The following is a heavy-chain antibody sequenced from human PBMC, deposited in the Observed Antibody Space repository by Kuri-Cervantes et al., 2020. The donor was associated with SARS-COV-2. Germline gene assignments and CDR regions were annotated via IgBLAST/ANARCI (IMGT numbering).Heavy chain of an antibody. Sequence: ASVKVSGKASGHTFTGYYIHWVRQAPGQGLEWMGWINPNTGGPNYAQKFQGRVTMTRDTSTSTAYIELSGLTSDDTAVYYCARELMPYGGNSIDSWGQGTLVTVSS. D-gene: IGHD4-23*01. V-gene: IGHV1-2*02. CDR2: INPNTGGP. CDR3: ARELMPYGGNSIDS. J-gene: IGHJ4*02. CDR1: GHTFTGYY.